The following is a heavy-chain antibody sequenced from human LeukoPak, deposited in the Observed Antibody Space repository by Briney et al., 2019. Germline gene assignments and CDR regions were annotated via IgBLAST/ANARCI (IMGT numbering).Heavy chain of an antibody. CDR1: GYTFTSYG. J-gene: IGHJ5*02. CDR3: ARDRSGTYDNWLDP. D-gene: IGHD1-26*01. V-gene: IGHV1-18*01. Sequence: ASVKVSCKPSGYTFTSYGISWVRQAPGQGLVWMGWISAYNGNTNYAQKVQGRVTMTTDTSTSTAYMEVSRLRSDDTAVYYCARDRSGTYDNWLDPWGQGTLVIVSS. CDR2: ISAYNGNT.